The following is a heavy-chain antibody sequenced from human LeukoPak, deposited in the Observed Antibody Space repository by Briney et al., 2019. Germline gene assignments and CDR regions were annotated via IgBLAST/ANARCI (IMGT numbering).Heavy chain of an antibody. CDR1: GGSFSGYY. V-gene: IGHV4-34*01. D-gene: IGHD5-24*01. CDR3: ARGRVEMATIAYFDY. CDR2: INHSGST. J-gene: IGHJ4*02. Sequence: SETLSLTCAVYGGSFSGYYWSWLRQPPGKGLEWIGEINHSGSTNYNPSLKSRVTISVDTSKNQFSLNLSSVTAADTAVYYCARGRVEMATIAYFDYWGQGTLVTVSS.